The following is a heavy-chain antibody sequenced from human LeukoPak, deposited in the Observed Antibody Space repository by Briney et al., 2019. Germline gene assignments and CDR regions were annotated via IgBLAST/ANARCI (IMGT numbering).Heavy chain of an antibody. Sequence: GGSLRLSCAASGFTFSNYAMGWVRQAPGKGLEWVSAISISGDTTYYADAVKGRFTISRDNSKNTVYLQMNSLRAEDTAVYYCANEIRPNDYWGQGTLVTVSS. CDR1: GFTFSNYA. J-gene: IGHJ4*02. CDR2: ISISGDTT. CDR3: ANEIRPNDY. D-gene: IGHD4-17*01. V-gene: IGHV3-23*01.